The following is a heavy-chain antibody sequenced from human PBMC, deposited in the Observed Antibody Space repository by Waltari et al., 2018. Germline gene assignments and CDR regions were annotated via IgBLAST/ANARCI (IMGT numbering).Heavy chain of an antibody. CDR3: ASCTGGNCYYYGFDV. CDR2: RSSDGSRK. D-gene: IGHD2-8*02. Sequence: QVQLVESGGGVVQPGRSLRPSCAASGFTFISSGLPWVRQTPGRGLEWVAVRSSDGSRKSYADSVKGRFSISRDNSKNSLSLEMNSLRPEDTAVYYCASCTGGNCYYYGFDVWGQGTTVTVSS. V-gene: IGHV3-30*03. CDR1: GFTFISSG. J-gene: IGHJ6*02.